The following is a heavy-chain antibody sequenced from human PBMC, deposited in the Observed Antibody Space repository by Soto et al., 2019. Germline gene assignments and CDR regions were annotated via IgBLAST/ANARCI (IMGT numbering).Heavy chain of an antibody. CDR2: ISSNGGST. V-gene: IGHV3-64D*06. D-gene: IGHD2-15*01. CDR1: GFTFSSYA. J-gene: IGHJ5*02. Sequence: GGSLRLSCSASGFTFSSYAMHWVRQAPGKGLEYVSAISSNGGSTYCADSVKGRFTISRDNSKNTLYLQMSSLRAEDTAVYYCVKARRSPPSCNWFDPWGQGTLVTVSS. CDR3: VKARRSPPSCNWFDP.